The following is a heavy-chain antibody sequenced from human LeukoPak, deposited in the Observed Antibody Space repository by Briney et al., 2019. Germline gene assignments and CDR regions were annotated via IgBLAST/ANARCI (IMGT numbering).Heavy chain of an antibody. Sequence: SETLSLTCAVYGGSFSGYYWSWIRQPPGKGLEWIGEINHSGSTNYNPSLKSRVTISVDTSKNQFSLKLSSVTAADTAVYYCAREGICSGGSCYYLDYWGQGTLVTASS. CDR1: GGSFSGYY. J-gene: IGHJ4*02. V-gene: IGHV4-34*01. D-gene: IGHD2-15*01. CDR3: AREGICSGGSCYYLDY. CDR2: INHSGST.